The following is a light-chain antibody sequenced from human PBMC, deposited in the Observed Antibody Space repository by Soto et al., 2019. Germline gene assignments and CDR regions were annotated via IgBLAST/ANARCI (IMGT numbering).Light chain of an antibody. V-gene: IGLV2-14*01. CDR2: DVS. Sequence: QSALTQPASVSGSPGQSITISCTGTSSDVGGFNYVSWYQRHPGKVPKLMIYDVSNRPSGVSNRFSGSKSGNTASLTISGLQAEDEADYYCSSYTTSRTYVFGTGTKVTVL. CDR1: SSDVGGFNY. CDR3: SSYTTSRTYV. J-gene: IGLJ1*01.